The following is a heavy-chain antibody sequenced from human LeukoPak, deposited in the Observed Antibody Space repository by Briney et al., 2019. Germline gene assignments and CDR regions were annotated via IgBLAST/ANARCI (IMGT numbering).Heavy chain of an antibody. J-gene: IGHJ4*02. CDR1: GYTFTGYY. CDR3: ARDGRFGELFDY. V-gene: IGHV1-18*04. D-gene: IGHD3-10*01. Sequence: GASVKVSCKASGYTFTGYYMHWVRQAPGQGLEWMGWISAYNGDTNYAQKLQGRVTMTTDTSTSTAYMEVRSLRSDDTAVYYCARDGRFGELFDYWGQGTLVTVSS. CDR2: ISAYNGDT.